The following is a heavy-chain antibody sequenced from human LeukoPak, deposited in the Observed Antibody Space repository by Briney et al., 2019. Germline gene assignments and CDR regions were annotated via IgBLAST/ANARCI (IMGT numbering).Heavy chain of an antibody. J-gene: IGHJ6*03. CDR2: ISAYNGNT. CDR1: GYTFTSYG. D-gene: IGHD2-15*01. V-gene: IGHV1-18*01. Sequence: ASVKVSCKASGYTFTSYGISWVRQAPGQGLEWMGWISAYNGNTNYAQKLQGRVTMTTDTSTSTAYMELRSLRSDDTAVYYCARALSCSGGSCYPYYYYMDVWGKGTTVTVSS. CDR3: ARALSCSGGSCYPYYYYMDV.